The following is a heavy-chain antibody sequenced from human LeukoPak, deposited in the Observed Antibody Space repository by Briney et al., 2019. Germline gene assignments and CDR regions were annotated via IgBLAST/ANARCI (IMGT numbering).Heavy chain of an antibody. CDR2: ISSSSSYI. Sequence: GGSLRLSCAASGFTFSSYSMNWVRQAPGKRLEWVSSISSSSSYIYYADSVKGRFTISRDNAKNLLYLQMNSLRAEDTAVYYCARVGGLYDSSGYAFGYWGQGTLVTVSS. CDR1: GFTFSSYS. V-gene: IGHV3-21*01. D-gene: IGHD3-22*01. J-gene: IGHJ4*02. CDR3: ARVGGLYDSSGYAFGY.